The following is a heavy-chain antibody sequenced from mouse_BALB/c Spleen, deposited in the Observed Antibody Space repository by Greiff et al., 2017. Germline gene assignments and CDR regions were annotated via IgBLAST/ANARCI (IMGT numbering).Heavy chain of an antibody. Sequence: EVQGVESGGGLVKPGGSLKLSCAASGFTFSSYAMSWVRQSPEKRLEWVAEISSGGSYTYYPDTVTGRFTISRDNAKNTLYLEMSSLRSEDTAMYYCARTGSRGFAYWGQGTLVTVSA. CDR3: ARTGSRGFAY. V-gene: IGHV5-9-4*01. CDR2: ISSGGSYT. J-gene: IGHJ3*01. CDR1: GFTFSSYA. D-gene: IGHD6-1*01.